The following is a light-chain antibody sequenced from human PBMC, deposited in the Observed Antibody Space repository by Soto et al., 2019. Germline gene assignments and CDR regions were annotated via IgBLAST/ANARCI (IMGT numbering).Light chain of an antibody. Sequence: DLQMTQSPSIVSASLGDSVTITCRASQSISSWLAWYQQKPGKAPKILIYKASSLESGVQSRFSGSGSGTEFTLTIRSLQSEDFAVYYCKQYNNWITCGQGTRLEIK. V-gene: IGKV1-5*03. J-gene: IGKJ5*01. CDR1: QSISSW. CDR3: KQYNNWIT. CDR2: KAS.